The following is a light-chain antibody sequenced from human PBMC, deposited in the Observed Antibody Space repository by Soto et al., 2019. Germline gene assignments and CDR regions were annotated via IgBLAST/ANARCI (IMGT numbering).Light chain of an antibody. J-gene: IGKJ1*01. CDR1: QSVSSSY. CDR3: QQYGSSPWT. Sequence: EIVLTQSPGTLSLSPGERATLSCRASQSVSSSYLAWYQQKPGQAPRLLIYDASNRATGIPARFSGSGSGTDFTLTLTRLQPEHFAVYYCQQYGSSPWTSGQGTKVDI. CDR2: DAS. V-gene: IGKV3-20*01.